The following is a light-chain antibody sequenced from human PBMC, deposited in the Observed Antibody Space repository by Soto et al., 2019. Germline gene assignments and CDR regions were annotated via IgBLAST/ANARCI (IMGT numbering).Light chain of an antibody. CDR1: QSVSSY. J-gene: IGKJ5*01. CDR3: QQRSNWPPIT. V-gene: IGKV3-11*01. Sequence: EIVLTQSPATLSLSPGERATLSCRASQSVSSYLAWYQQKPGQAPRLLIYDASNRATGIPARFSGSGSVTDFTLTISSLEPEEFAVNYCQQRSNWPPITFGQGTRLEIK. CDR2: DAS.